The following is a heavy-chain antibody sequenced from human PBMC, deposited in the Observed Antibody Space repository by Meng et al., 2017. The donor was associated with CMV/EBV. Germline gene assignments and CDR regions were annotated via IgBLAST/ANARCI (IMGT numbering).Heavy chain of an antibody. Sequence: GGSLRLSCAASGFRFDDYGMHWVRLPPGKGLEWVSGISWDSSNIDYADSVKGRFTISRDNAKNSLYLQMNSLRAEDTAVYYCARVYLNYYDSSGYPDYWGQGTLVTVSS. V-gene: IGHV3-9*01. CDR3: ARVYLNYYDSSGYPDY. CDR1: GFRFDDYG. D-gene: IGHD3-22*01. CDR2: ISWDSSNI. J-gene: IGHJ4*02.